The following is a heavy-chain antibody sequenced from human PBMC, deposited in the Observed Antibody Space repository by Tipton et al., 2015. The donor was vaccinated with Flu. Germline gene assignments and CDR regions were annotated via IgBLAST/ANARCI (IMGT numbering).Heavy chain of an antibody. Sequence: QVQLVQSGGGVVQPGRSLRLSCVASGFTFNNYGIHWIRQAPGKGLEWVTIISYDGSNKYYADSVKGRFTVSRDNSKNTLYLQMNSLRAEDTAVYYCAKVFGVVIINDAFDIWGQGTMVTVSS. J-gene: IGHJ3*02. D-gene: IGHD3-3*01. V-gene: IGHV3-30*18. CDR1: GFTFNNYG. CDR2: ISYDGSNK. CDR3: AKVFGVVIINDAFDI.